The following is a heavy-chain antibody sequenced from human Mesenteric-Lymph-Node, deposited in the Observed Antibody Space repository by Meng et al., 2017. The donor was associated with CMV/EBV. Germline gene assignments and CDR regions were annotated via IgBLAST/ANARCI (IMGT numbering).Heavy chain of an antibody. CDR1: RITFSTFSSSW. J-gene: IGHJ4*02. CDR3: AREGYNLWRGYDHSIDS. V-gene: IGHV3-7*01. Sequence: GGSLRLSCVASRITFSTFSSSWMTWVRQPPGRGLEWVANIKEDGSDKNYVDSVKGRFTISRDNAKNSLYLQMSGLRAGDTAVYYCAREGYNLWRGYDHSIDSWGQGTLVTVSS. D-gene: IGHD3-3*01. CDR2: IKEDGSDK.